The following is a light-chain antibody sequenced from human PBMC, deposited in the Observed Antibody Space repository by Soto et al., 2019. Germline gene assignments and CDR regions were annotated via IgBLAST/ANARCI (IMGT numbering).Light chain of an antibody. CDR2: KIF. J-gene: IGKJ4*01. V-gene: IGKV2-24*01. Sequence: DIVMTQTPLSSPVTLGQPASISCRSSQSLVHSDGYTYLSWFHPRPGQPPRLLLYKIFNRFSGVPDRFSGSGAGTDFTLKISRVEAEDVGVYYCMQATQFPLTFGGGTKVDIK. CDR3: MQATQFPLT. CDR1: QSLVHSDGYTY.